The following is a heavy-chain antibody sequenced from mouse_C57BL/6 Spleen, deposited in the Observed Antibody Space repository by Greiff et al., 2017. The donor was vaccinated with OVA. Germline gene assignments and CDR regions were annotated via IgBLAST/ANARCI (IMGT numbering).Heavy chain of an antibody. D-gene: IGHD3-2*02. V-gene: IGHV1-81*01. CDR1: GYTFTSYG. CDR2: IYPRSGNT. J-gene: IGHJ3*01. Sequence: QVQLQQSGAELARPGASVKLSCKASGYTFTSYGISWVKQRTGQGLEWIGEIYPRSGNTYYNEKFKGKATLTADKSSSTAYMELRSLTSEDSAVYFCARSLDSSGYEFAYWGQGTLVTVSA. CDR3: ARSLDSSGYEFAY.